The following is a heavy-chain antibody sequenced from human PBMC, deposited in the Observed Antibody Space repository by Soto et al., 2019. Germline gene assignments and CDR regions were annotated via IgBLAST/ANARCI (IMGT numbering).Heavy chain of an antibody. Sequence: SETLSLTCTVSGGSMISYYWSWIRQPPGRGLEWIGFIYYAGSTKYNPSLNSRVTISVDTSKNQFSLTVTSVIAADTAIYYCAHILSGSQFNYWGQGTQVTVSS. V-gene: IGHV4-59*08. CDR2: IYYAGST. D-gene: IGHD3-9*01. J-gene: IGHJ4*02. CDR3: AHILSGSQFNY. CDR1: GGSMISYY.